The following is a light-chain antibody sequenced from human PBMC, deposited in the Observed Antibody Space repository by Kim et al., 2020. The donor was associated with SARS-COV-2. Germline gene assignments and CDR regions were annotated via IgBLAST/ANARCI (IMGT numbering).Light chain of an antibody. CDR3: QHYKRYPLS. V-gene: IGKV1-16*01. Sequence: ASIGDRVTITCRASQDISKKLAWFQQKPGKAPKSLIFGAANLQSGVPSRFSGSGSGTEFTLTISSLQPEDFATYHCQHYKRYPLSFGGGTKVDIK. CDR1: QDISKK. J-gene: IGKJ4*01. CDR2: GAA.